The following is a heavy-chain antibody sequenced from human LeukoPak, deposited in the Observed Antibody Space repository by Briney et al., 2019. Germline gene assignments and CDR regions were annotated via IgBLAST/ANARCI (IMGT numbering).Heavy chain of an antibody. CDR3: AKSKPGDYGDYLNWFDP. CDR1: GFTFSSYG. Sequence: PGGSLRLSCAASGFTFSSYGMHWVRQAPCKGLEWVAVISYDGSNKYYADSVKGRFTISRDNSKNTLYLQMNSLRAEDTAVYYCAKSKPGDYGDYLNWFDPWGQGTLVTVSS. D-gene: IGHD4-17*01. CDR2: ISYDGSNK. V-gene: IGHV3-30*18. J-gene: IGHJ5*02.